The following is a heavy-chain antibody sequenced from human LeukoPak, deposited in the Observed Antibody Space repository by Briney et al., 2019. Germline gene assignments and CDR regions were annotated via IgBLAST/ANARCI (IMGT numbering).Heavy chain of an antibody. CDR2: IYSGGST. CDR3: ARAWGIVGATGGAFDI. V-gene: IGHV3-53*01. D-gene: IGHD1-26*01. Sequence: GGSLGLSCAASGFTVSSNYMSWVRQAPGKGLEWVSVIYSGGSTYYADSVKGRFTISRDNSKNTLYLQMNSLRAEDTAVYYCARAWGIVGATGGAFDIWGQGTMVTVSS. CDR1: GFTVSSNY. J-gene: IGHJ3*02.